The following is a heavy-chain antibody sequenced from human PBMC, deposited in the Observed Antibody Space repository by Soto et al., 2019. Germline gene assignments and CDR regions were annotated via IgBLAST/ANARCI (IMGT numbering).Heavy chain of an antibody. CDR1: GFTFSSYS. V-gene: IGHV3-48*02. CDR2: ISSSSSTI. CDR3: ARDQPRLPFYGGNPRGAFDI. D-gene: IGHD4-17*01. J-gene: IGHJ3*02. Sequence: GESLKISCAASGFTFSSYSMNWVRQAPGKGLEWVSYISSSSSTIYYADSVKGRFTISRDNAKNSLYLQMNSLRDEDTAVYYCARDQPRLPFYGGNPRGAFDIWGQGTMVTVSS.